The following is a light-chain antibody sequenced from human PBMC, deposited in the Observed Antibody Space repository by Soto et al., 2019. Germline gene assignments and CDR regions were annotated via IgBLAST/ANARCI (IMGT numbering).Light chain of an antibody. J-gene: IGKJ2*01. V-gene: IGKV3-15*01. CDR1: QSVSIN. Sequence: EIVMTQSPATLSVSPGERATLSCRASQSVSINLAWYQQKPGQAPSLLIYGAFTRATGIPARFSGSGSGTEFTLTISSLQSEDFAVYYCQHYNNWPYTFGQGTKLEIK. CDR2: GAF. CDR3: QHYNNWPYT.